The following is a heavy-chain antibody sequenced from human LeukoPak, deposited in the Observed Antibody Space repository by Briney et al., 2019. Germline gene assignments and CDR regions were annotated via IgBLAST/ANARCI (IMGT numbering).Heavy chain of an antibody. CDR1: GYTFTNYE. V-gene: IGHV1-8*01. CDR3: ARGLGGYDSSELTWPMISF. Sequence: ASVKVSCKASGYTFTNYEINWVRQATGHGLEWMGWMNPNSGDTAYAQKFQGRITLTRSTSITTAYMELSGLRSDDTAVYYCARGLGGYDSSELTWPMISFWGQGTQVTVSS. D-gene: IGHD3-22*01. J-gene: IGHJ4*02. CDR2: MNPNSGDT.